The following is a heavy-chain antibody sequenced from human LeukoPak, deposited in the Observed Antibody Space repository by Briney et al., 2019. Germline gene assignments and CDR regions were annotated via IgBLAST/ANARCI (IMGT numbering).Heavy chain of an antibody. CDR2: INQDGSEK. CDR3: VGLGAN. V-gene: IGHV3-7*01. CDR1: GFTFSSYW. D-gene: IGHD3/OR15-3a*01. J-gene: IGHJ4*02. Sequence: GGSLRLSCAASGFTFSSYWMTWVRQAPGKGLEWVADINQDGSEKYYVDSVKGRFTISRDNAKNSLYLQMNGLRAEDTAVYYCVGLGANWGQGTLVTVSS.